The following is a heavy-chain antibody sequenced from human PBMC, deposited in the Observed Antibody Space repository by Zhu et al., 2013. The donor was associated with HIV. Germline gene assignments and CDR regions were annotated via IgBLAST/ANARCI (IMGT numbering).Heavy chain of an antibody. D-gene: IGHD3-3*01. Sequence: QVQLVQSGAEVKKPGSSVKVSCKASGGTFSSYAISWVRQAPGQGLEWMGGIIPIFGTANYAQKFQGRVTITADESTSTAYMELSSLRSEDTAVYYCARGHRPRYYDFWSGYYDFDYWGQGTLVTVSS. CDR3: ARGHRPRYYDFWSGYYDFDY. CDR1: GGTFSSYA. V-gene: IGHV1-69*01. J-gene: IGHJ4*02. CDR2: IIPIFGTA.